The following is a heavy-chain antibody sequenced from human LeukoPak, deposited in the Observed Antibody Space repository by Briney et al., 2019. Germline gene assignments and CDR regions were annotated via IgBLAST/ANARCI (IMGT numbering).Heavy chain of an antibody. Sequence: PSETLSLTCTVSGGSISSSSYYWGWIRQPPGKGLEWIGSIYYSGSTYYNPSLKSRVTISVDTSKNQFSLKLSSVTAADTALYYCAKHYMGSSYNHGLDCWGQGTLVTVSS. CDR2: IYYSGST. J-gene: IGHJ4*02. CDR1: GGSISSSSYY. V-gene: IGHV4-39*01. D-gene: IGHD3-10*01. CDR3: AKHYMGSSYNHGLDC.